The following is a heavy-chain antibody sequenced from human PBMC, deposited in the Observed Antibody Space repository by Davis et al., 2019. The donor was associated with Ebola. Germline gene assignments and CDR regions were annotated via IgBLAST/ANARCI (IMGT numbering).Heavy chain of an antibody. J-gene: IGHJ4*02. CDR3: ARPYSSSWYTQQYCDYFDY. V-gene: IGHV3-30-3*01. D-gene: IGHD6-13*01. Sequence: PGGSLRLSCAASGFTFSSYAMHWVRQAPGKGLEWVAVISYDGSNKYYADSVKGRFTISRDNSKNTLYLKMNSLRAEDTAVYYCARPYSSSWYTQQYCDYFDYWGQGTLVTVSS. CDR2: ISYDGSNK. CDR1: GFTFSSYA.